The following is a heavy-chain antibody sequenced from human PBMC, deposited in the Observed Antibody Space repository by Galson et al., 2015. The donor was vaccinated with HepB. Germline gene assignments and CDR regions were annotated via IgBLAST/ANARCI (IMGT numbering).Heavy chain of an antibody. CDR2: ISYDGSNK. D-gene: IGHD3-22*01. CDR1: GFTFSSYA. CDR3: ATYYYDSSGSGDY. V-gene: IGHV3-30-3*01. J-gene: IGHJ4*02. Sequence: SLRLSCAASGFTFSSYAMHWVRQAPGKGLEWVAVISYDGSNKYYADSVKGRFTISRDNSKNTLYLQMNSLRAEDTAVYYCATYYYDSSGSGDYWGRGTLVTVSS.